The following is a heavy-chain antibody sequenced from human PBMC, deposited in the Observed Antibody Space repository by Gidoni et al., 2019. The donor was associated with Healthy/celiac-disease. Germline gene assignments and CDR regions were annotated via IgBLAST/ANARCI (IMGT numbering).Heavy chain of an antibody. CDR3: TTVERVVATISSYYMDV. J-gene: IGHJ6*03. V-gene: IGHV3-15*01. D-gene: IGHD5-12*01. CDR1: GFTFSNSC. Sequence: EVQLVESGGGLVKPGGSLRLSCAASGFTFSNSCMSWVRQSPGKGLGWFGRIKSKTDGGTKYSAAPVKGRFTITRDDSKNTLYLQMNSMKTEDTAVYYCTTVERVVATISSYYMDVWGKGTTVTVSS. CDR2: IKSKTDGGTK.